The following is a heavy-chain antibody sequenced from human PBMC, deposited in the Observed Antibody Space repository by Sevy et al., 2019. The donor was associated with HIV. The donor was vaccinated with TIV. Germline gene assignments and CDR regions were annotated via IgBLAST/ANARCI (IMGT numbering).Heavy chain of an antibody. CDR1: GFTFSSYS. V-gene: IGHV3-21*01. CDR2: ISSSSSYI. Sequence: GGSLRLSCAASGFTFSSYSMNWVRQAPGKGLEWVSSISSSSSYIYYADSVKGRFTISRDNAKNSLYLQMNSLRAEDTAVYYCARDAVTTIVGVVMTDYYYYYYMDVWGKGTTVTVSS. J-gene: IGHJ6*03. D-gene: IGHD3-3*01. CDR3: ARDAVTTIVGVVMTDYYYYYYMDV.